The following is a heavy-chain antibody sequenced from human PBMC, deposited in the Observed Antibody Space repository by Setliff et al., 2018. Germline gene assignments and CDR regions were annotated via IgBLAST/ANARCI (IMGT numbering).Heavy chain of an antibody. V-gene: IGHV4-38-2*01. Sequence: PSETLSLTCAVSGYSTSSGYFWGWIRQPPGKGLEWIGSIYHSGKTYYNPPLKSRVTLSVDTSKNQFSLKLSSVTAADTAVYYCARLLAGTGGFFYYGVDVWG. D-gene: IGHD6-19*01. CDR1: GYSTSSGYF. J-gene: IGHJ6*01. CDR3: ARLLAGTGGFFYYGVDV. CDR2: IYHSGKT.